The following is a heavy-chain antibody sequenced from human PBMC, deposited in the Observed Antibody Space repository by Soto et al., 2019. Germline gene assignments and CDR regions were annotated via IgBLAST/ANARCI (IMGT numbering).Heavy chain of an antibody. D-gene: IGHD2-2*01. J-gene: IGHJ4*02. CDR2: IYWDDDK. V-gene: IGHV2-5*02. CDR1: GFSLSSTGAA. CDR3: THRGPATEFDY. Sequence: QITLKESGPPLVKPTQTLTLTCTFSGFSLSSTGAAVGWIRQPPGRALEWLALIYWDDDKRYSPSLNNRLTITKGTSKNQVVLTMTNMDPVDTATYYCTHRGPATEFDYWGQGALVTVSS.